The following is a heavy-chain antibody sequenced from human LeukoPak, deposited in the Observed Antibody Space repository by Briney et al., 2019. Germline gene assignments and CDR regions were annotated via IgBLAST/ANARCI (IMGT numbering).Heavy chain of an antibody. D-gene: IGHD3-10*01. CDR1: GFTFSSYS. V-gene: IGHV3-21*01. Sequence: PGGSLRLSCAASGFTFSSYSMNWVRQAPGKGLEWVSSISSSSSYIYYADSVKGRFTISRDNAKNSLYLQMNSLRAEDTAVYYCVRVDYGSGSYLDYWGQGTLVTVSS. CDR3: VRVDYGSGSYLDY. J-gene: IGHJ4*02. CDR2: ISSSSSYI.